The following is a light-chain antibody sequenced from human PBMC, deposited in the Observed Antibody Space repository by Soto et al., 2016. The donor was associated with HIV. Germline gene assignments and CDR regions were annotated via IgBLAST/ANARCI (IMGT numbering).Light chain of an antibody. CDR1: QGISNS. J-gene: IGKJ4*01. V-gene: IGKV1-NL1*01. Sequence: DIQMTQSPSSLSASVGDSVTLTCRASQGISNSLAWYQQKPGKAPKLLLYTTSRLESGVPSRFSGSGSGTHYTLTINSLQPEDFATYYXQQYYSTPLTFGGGTKVEIK. CDR3: QQYYSTPLT. CDR2: TTS.